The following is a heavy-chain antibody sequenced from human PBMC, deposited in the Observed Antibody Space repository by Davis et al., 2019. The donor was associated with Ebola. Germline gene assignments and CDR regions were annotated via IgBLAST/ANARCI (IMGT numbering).Heavy chain of an antibody. CDR3: AKDVYADIGHGLEA. CDR1: GFKFDDHA. CDR2: ISWASGTT. Sequence: GGSLRLSCIASGFKFDDHAMNWVRQSPGRGLEWVSGISWASGTTLCAESVEGRFSISRDNAKNALYLEMNSLRPEDTALYYCAKDVYADIGHGLEAWGQGTTVTVSS. J-gene: IGHJ6*02. V-gene: IGHV3-9*01. D-gene: IGHD3-16*01.